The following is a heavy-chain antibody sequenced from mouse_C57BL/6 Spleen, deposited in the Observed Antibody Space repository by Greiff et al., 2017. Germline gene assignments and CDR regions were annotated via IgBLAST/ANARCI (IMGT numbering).Heavy chain of an antibody. CDR2: INPGSGGT. V-gene: IGHV1-54*01. Sequence: QVQLKESGAELVRPGTSVKVSCKASGYAFTSYLIEWVKQRPGQGLEWIGVINPGSGGTNYNEKFKGKATLTADKSSSTAYMQLSSLTSEDSAVXFCARNDYGSSYAFDYWGQGTTLTVSS. CDR1: GYAFTSYL. J-gene: IGHJ2*01. D-gene: IGHD1-1*01. CDR3: ARNDYGSSYAFDY.